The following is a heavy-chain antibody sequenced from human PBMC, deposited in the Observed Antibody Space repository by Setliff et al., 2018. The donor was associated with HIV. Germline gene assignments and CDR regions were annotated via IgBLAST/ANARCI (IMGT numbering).Heavy chain of an antibody. CDR2: IHPSDSDS. CDR1: GYSFTNSW. J-gene: IGHJ4*02. D-gene: IGHD1-1*01. V-gene: IGHV5-51*01. CDR3: ARTSGARTTDY. Sequence: PGESLKISCRGSGYSFTNSWIGWVRQTPGKGLEWMGIIHPSDSDSRYSPSFQGQVTISADKSISTAYLQWSSLKASDTAIYYCARTSGARTTDYWGQGTLVTVSS.